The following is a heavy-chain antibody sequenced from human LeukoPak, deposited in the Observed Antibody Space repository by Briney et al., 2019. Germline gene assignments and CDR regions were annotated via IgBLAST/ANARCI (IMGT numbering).Heavy chain of an antibody. Sequence: SQTLSLTCAVSGGSISSGGYSWSWIRQPPGKGLEWIGYIYHSGSTYYNPSLKSRVTISVDRSKNQFSLKLSSVTAADTAVYYCARERRTVTNKGGVGYWGQGTLVTVSS. J-gene: IGHJ4*02. D-gene: IGHD4-17*01. CDR2: IYHSGST. CDR1: GGSISSGGYS. V-gene: IGHV4-30-2*01. CDR3: ARERRTVTNKGGVGY.